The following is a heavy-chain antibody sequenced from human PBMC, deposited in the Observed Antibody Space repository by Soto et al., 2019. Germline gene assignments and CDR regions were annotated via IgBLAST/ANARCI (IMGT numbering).Heavy chain of an antibody. CDR2: IYPGDSDT. CDR1: GYSFTSYW. J-gene: IGHJ6*02. D-gene: IGHD1-26*01. V-gene: IGHV5-51*01. Sequence: LGASLTVSCKGSGYSFTSYWIGWVRQMPGKGLEWMGIIYPGDSDTRYSPSFQGQVTISADKSISTAYLQWSSLKDSDTAMYYCARQVGVTPEGDCSYVIDVGGQAITVTVYS. CDR3: ARQVGVTPEGDCSYVIDV.